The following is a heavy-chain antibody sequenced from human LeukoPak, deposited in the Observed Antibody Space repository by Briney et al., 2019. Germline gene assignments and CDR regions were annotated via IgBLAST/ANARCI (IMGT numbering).Heavy chain of an antibody. J-gene: IGHJ5*01. CDR1: GFSFSPYN. CDR3: ARVGSRGDWFDY. D-gene: IGHD1-26*01. Sequence: GGSLRLSCAASGFSFSPYNMLWVRQTLGKGLEWLFYINSGGSAVHSADSVKDRFTFSRDNAKNSLYLQMNSLRVEDTGIYYCARVGSRGDWFDYWGQGTRVTVSS. V-gene: IGHV3-48*01. CDR2: INSGGSAV.